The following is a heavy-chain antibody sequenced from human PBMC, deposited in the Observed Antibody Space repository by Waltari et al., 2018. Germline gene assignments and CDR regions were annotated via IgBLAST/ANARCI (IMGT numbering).Heavy chain of an antibody. CDR3: ARNHGQSSNDVYFDY. J-gene: IGHJ4*02. CDR2: INEDGNEK. V-gene: IGHV3-7*02. Sequence: QLVESGGGLVQPGGSLCLSCVASGFSTRPYRMRWVRQDPGKGLEWVANINEDGNEKYYGESVKGRFTVSRDNAKNSLYLQMNSLRDEDTAVYYCARNHGQSSNDVYFDYWGQGTLVTVSS. CDR1: GFSTRPYR. D-gene: IGHD2-2*01.